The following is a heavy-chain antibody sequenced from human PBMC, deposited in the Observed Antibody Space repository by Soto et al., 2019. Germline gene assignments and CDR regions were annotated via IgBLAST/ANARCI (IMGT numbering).Heavy chain of an antibody. Sequence: EVQLLESGGGLVQPGGSLRLSCAASGFTFGSCAMAWVRQAPGKGLEWVSTIENSGGGKFYADSVRGRFTIFRDNSKNALYLEMNSLRGEDTAIYYCAKEPEATGRGLDYWGQGTLVTVSS. J-gene: IGHJ4*02. V-gene: IGHV3-23*01. CDR3: AKEPEATGRGLDY. CDR2: IENSGGGK. CDR1: GFTFGSCA.